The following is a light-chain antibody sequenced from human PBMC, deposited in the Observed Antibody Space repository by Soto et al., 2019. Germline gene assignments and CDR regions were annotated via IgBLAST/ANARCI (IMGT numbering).Light chain of an antibody. CDR2: GAS. CDR3: QQFQRWPPT. V-gene: IGKV3-15*01. J-gene: IGKJ2*01. CDR1: QSVSTF. Sequence: EIVMTQSPDTLCVSPGERVTLSCRASQSVSTFLAWYQQKPGQVPRLLIYGASTRATGVPAMFSGSGSGTEFTLTISSLQSEDLAVYYCQQFQRWPPTFGQGTKLEIK.